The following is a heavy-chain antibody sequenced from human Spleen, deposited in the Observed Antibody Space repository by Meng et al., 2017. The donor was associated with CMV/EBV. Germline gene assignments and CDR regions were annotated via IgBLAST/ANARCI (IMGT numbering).Heavy chain of an antibody. D-gene: IGHD3-10*01. V-gene: IGHV1-69*01. CDR3: ASPYSYGSGSYYGPMSDDDY. CDR2: LIPIFGYA. Sequence: QLGSAVAGVKSAGALVNVTCTASGYTVNSYGISWVRRAPGQGIYCMGELIPIFGYANYAQKFQGRVTITAGESKSTAYRELSSLRSEETPVYYCASPYSYGSGSYYGPMSDDDYWGQGTLVTVSS. CDR1: GYTVNSYG. J-gene: IGHJ4*02.